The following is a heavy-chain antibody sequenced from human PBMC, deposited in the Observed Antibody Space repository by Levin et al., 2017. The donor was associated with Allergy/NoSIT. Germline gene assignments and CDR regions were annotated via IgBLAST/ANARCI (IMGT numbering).Heavy chain of an antibody. CDR1: GFTFSNFL. CDR3: ARIGTTSWYS. D-gene: IGHD2-2*01. Sequence: GGSLRLSCAASGFTFSNFLMSWVRQAPGKGLEWVANIKHDGTEKYYVDSVKGRFSISRDNAKNSLYLQMNSLRAEDTAVYYCARIGTTSWYSWGQGPQVTVSS. CDR2: IKHDGTEK. J-gene: IGHJ5*02. V-gene: IGHV3-7*01.